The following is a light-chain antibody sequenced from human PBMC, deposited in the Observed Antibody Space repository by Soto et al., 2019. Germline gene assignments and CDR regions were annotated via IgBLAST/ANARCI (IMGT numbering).Light chain of an antibody. CDR2: DAS. CDR3: QELHNLPPWK. J-gene: IGKJ1*01. V-gene: IGKV1-33*01. Sequence: DIQMTQSPSSLSASVLYIVTITFRSSQSISSYLNWYQQKPGKAPKLLIYDASNLETGVPSRFSGSGSGTDFTFTISSLQPEDIATYYCQELHNLPPWKFGQGTKVDIK. CDR1: QSISSY.